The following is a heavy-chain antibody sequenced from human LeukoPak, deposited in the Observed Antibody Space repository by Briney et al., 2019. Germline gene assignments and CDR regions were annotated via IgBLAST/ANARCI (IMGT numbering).Heavy chain of an antibody. CDR2: ISSSSSYI. V-gene: IGHV3-21*01. CDR1: GFTLSSYS. CDR3: ARDRGFGEFMNYFDY. D-gene: IGHD3-10*01. Sequence: GGSLRLSCAVSGFTLSSYSMNWVRQAPGKGLEWVSSISSSSSYIYYADSVKGRFTISRDNAKNSLYLQMNSLRAEDTAVYYCARDRGFGEFMNYFDYWGQGTLVAVSS. J-gene: IGHJ4*02.